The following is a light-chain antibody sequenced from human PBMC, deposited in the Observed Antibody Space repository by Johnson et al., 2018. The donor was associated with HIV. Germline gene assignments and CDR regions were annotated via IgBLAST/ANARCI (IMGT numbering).Light chain of an antibody. CDR3: GTWDSSLRALA. J-gene: IGLJ1*01. CDR1: SSNIGNNY. Sequence: QSVLTQPPSVSAAPGQRVTRSYSGSSSNIGNNYVSWYQQLPGTAPKLLIYDNNKRPSGIPDRFSGSTSGTSATLGITGLQPGDEAGYYCGTWDSSLRALAFGTGTKVTVL. V-gene: IGLV1-51*01. CDR2: DNN.